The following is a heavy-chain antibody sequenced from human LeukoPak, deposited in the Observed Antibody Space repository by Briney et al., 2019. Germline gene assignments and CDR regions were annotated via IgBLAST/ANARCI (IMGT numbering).Heavy chain of an antibody. D-gene: IGHD6-13*01. CDR1: GFTLRQYA. CDR3: ARGRQTCSSVTCHPGWFDP. Sequence: GGSLRLSCAASGFTLRQYAMNWVRQAPGKGLEWVSFISGSGNYIDYADAVQGRFTISRDNAKNSLYLQMDSLKVEDTAMYFCARGRQTCSSVTCHPGWFDPWGQGTLVTVSS. V-gene: IGHV3-21*01. J-gene: IGHJ5*02. CDR2: ISGSGNYI.